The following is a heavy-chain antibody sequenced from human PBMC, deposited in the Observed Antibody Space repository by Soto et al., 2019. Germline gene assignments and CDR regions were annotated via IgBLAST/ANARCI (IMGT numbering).Heavy chain of an antibody. Sequence: SETLSLTCAVYGGFLSESYWTWIRQPPGKGLEWIGEINHVGGTNYNPSLKSRVTMSVDTSQIQFSLRLISVTAADTAMYFCVRIRYQLPSSVLWLDPWGQGTPVTVS. CDR2: INHVGGT. J-gene: IGHJ5*02. D-gene: IGHD3-16*01. V-gene: IGHV4-34*01. CDR1: GGFLSESY. CDR3: VRIRYQLPSSVLWLDP.